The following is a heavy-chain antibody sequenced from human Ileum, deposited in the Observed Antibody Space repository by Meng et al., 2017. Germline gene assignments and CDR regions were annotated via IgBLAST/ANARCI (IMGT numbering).Heavy chain of an antibody. V-gene: IGHV6-1*01. D-gene: IGHD3-3*01. CDR3: ASGSGSLDY. Sequence: GHLQQSGPGLVNPCQTLSLTCAVSGGSVSRNIAAWNWIRQSPLRGLEWLGRTYYRSKWYSEYAVSVKSRISITPDTSKNQFSLQMNSVTPEDTAVYYCASGSGSLDYWGPGTLVTVSS. J-gene: IGHJ4*02. CDR1: GGSVSRNIAA. CDR2: TYYRSKWYS.